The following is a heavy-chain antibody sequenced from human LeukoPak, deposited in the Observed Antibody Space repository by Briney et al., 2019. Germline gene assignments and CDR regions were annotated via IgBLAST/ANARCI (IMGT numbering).Heavy chain of an antibody. CDR2: MNPNSGNT. J-gene: IGHJ3*02. V-gene: IGHV1-8*03. Sequence: ASVKVSCKASGYTFTSYDINWVRQATGQGLEWMGWMNPNSGNTGYAQKFQGRVTITRNTSISTAYMELSSLRSEDTAVYYCARGLGDSSGYYYLEAFDIWGQGTMVTVSS. CDR3: ARGLGDSSGYYYLEAFDI. D-gene: IGHD3-22*01. CDR1: GYTFTSYD.